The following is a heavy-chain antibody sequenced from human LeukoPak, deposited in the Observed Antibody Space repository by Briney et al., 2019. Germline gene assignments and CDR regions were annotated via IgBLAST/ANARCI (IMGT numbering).Heavy chain of an antibody. D-gene: IGHD2-2*01. CDR2: IYYGGST. Sequence: SETLSLTCTVSGGSISSSSYYWGWIRQPPGKGLEWIGTIYYGGSTYYNPSLKSRVTISVDTSNDQFSLKLNSVTAADTAVYYFSAYCNSTSRPPRRAFDIRGQGTKGTV. CDR3: SAYCNSTSRPPRRAFDI. V-gene: IGHV4-39*01. CDR1: GGSISSSSYY. J-gene: IGHJ3*02.